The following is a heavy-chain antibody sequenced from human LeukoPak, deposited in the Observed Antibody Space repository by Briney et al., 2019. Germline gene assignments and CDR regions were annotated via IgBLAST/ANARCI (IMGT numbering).Heavy chain of an antibody. CDR3: AKDLTYYYDGSGYYHY. J-gene: IGHJ4*02. D-gene: IGHD3-22*01. V-gene: IGHV3-23*01. Sequence: GGSLRLSCAASGFTFSSYAMSWVRHAPGKGLEWVSGISGSGGSTHYAASVKGRFTISRDNSKNTLYLQMNGLRAEDTAVYYCAKDLTYYYDGSGYYHYWGQGTLVTVSS. CDR2: ISGSGGST. CDR1: GFTFSSYA.